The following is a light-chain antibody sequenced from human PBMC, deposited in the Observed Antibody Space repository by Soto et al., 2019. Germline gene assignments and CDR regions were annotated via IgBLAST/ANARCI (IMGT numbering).Light chain of an antibody. V-gene: IGKV3-20*01. CDR1: QSISSSY. Sequence: EIVLTQSPGTLSLSPGERATLSCRASQSISSSYLAWYQQKPGQAPRLLIYGASSRATGIPDRFSGSGSGTDFTLTISRLEPEDFAVYYCQQYHNSPPWTFGQGTKVEVK. CDR2: GAS. J-gene: IGKJ1*01. CDR3: QQYHNSPPWT.